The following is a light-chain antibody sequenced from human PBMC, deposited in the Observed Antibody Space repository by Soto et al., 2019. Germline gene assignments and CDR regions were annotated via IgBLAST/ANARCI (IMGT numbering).Light chain of an antibody. CDR1: QSVGSH. CDR2: GAS. CDR3: QQYGSSGT. Sequence: EIVLTQSPATLSLSPGERGALSCRASQSVGSHLAWYQQKPGQPPRLLIYGASTRATGIPARFSGSGSGTDFTLTISSLEPEDFAVYYCQQYGSSGTFGQGTKVDIK. J-gene: IGKJ1*01. V-gene: IGKV3-11*01.